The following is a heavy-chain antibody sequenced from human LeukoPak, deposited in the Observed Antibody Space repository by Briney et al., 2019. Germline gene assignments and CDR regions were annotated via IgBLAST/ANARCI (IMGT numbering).Heavy chain of an antibody. CDR2: ISKSGSDT. J-gene: IGHJ4*02. CDR3: ARVGATGTADY. D-gene: IGHD1-1*01. Sequence: PGGSLRLSCVAFGFTFSDYYMSWIRQAPGKGLEWVSYISKSGSDTNFADSVRGRFTISRDNAKNSMYQQMNSLRGEDTAVYYCARVGATGTADYWGQGTLVTVS. CDR1: GFTFSDYY. V-gene: IGHV3-11*06.